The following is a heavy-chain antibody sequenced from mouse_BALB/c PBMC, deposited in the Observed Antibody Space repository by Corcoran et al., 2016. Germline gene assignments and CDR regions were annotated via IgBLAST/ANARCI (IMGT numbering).Heavy chain of an antibody. CDR2: ILPGSGST. Sequence: QVQLQQSGAEQMKPGASVKISCKATGYTFSSYWIEWVKQRPGHGLEWIGEILPGSGSTNYNEKFKGKATFTADTSSNTAYMQLSSLTSEDSAVYYCASRYGSSWFAYWGQGTLVTVSA. V-gene: IGHV1-9*01. J-gene: IGHJ3*01. CDR1: GYTFSSYW. CDR3: ASRYGSSWFAY. D-gene: IGHD1-1*01.